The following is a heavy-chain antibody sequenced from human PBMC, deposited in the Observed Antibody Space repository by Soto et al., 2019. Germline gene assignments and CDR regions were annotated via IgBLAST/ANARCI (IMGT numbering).Heavy chain of an antibody. D-gene: IGHD6-19*01. CDR1: GYTFTSYY. Sequence: ASVKVSCKASGYTFTSYYMHWVRQAPGQGLEWMGIINPSGGSTSYAQKFQGRVTMTRDTSTSTVYMELSSLRSEDTAVYYCARGGLGWLPDYYGMDVWGQGTTVTVSS. CDR2: INPSGGST. V-gene: IGHV1-46*01. CDR3: ARGGLGWLPDYYGMDV. J-gene: IGHJ6*02.